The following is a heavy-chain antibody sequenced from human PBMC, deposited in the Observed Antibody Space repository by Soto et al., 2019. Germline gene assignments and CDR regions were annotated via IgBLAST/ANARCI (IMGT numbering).Heavy chain of an antibody. Sequence: EVQLVESGGGLVKPGGSLRLSCAASGFTFSSYSMNWVRQAPGKGLEWVSSISSSSSYIYYADSVKGRFTISRDNAKNSLYLQMNSLRAEDTAVYYCARGAPGRLRFLEWLFSMSRQYYYYMDVWGKGTTVTVSS. CDR3: ARGAPGRLRFLEWLFSMSRQYYYYMDV. CDR1: GFTFSSYS. J-gene: IGHJ6*03. CDR2: ISSSSSYI. D-gene: IGHD3-3*01. V-gene: IGHV3-21*01.